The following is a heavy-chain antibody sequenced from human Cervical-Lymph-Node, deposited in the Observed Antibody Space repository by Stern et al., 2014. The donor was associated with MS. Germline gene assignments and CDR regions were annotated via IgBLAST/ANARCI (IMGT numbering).Heavy chain of an antibody. CDR2: SIPIFGTA. CDR3: ARGELKEGLVRGMDV. D-gene: IGHD1-26*01. J-gene: IGHJ6*02. V-gene: IGHV1-69*01. CDR1: GGTFSSSA. Sequence: QLVESGAEVTKPWSSGKVSCKASGGTFSSSAISWVRQAPGQGLAWLGGSIPIFGTANYAQKFQGRVTITADESTSTAYMELSSLRSEDTAVYYCARGELKEGLVRGMDVWGQGTTVTVSS.